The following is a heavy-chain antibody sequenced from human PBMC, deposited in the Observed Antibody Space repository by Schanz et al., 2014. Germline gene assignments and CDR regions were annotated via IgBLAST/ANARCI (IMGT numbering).Heavy chain of an antibody. D-gene: IGHD3-10*01. CDR2: ITGGRTTYT. Sequence: EVQLVESGGGLVKPGGSLRLSCAASGFTFNNFGMNWVRQAPGKGLEWVSCITGGRTTYTYYADSVRGRFTISRDNAKSSVYLQMNSLRAEDTAVYYCARSGVDVWGQGTTVTVSS. V-gene: IGHV3-21*01. CDR3: ARSGVDV. J-gene: IGHJ6*02. CDR1: GFTFNNFG.